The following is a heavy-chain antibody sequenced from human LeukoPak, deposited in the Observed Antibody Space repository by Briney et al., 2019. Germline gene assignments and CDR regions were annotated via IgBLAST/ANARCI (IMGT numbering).Heavy chain of an antibody. Sequence: GGSLRLSCAASGFTFSSYAMNWVRQAPGNGLEWVPAISGSGGSTYYADSVKGRFTISRDNSKNTLYLQMNSLRAEDTAVYYCAKGANYYYGMDVWGQGTTVTVSS. CDR3: AKGANYYYGMDV. CDR1: GFTFSSYA. J-gene: IGHJ6*02. V-gene: IGHV3-23*01. CDR2: ISGSGGST.